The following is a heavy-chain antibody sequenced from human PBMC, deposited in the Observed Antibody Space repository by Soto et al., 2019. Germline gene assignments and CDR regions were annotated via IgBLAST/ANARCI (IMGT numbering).Heavy chain of an antibody. CDR3: AGGGYCSSTSCYAGGYYYGMDV. CDR2: IIPILGIA. V-gene: IGHV1-69*02. J-gene: IGHJ6*02. D-gene: IGHD2-2*01. Sequence: QVQLVQSGAEVKKPGSSVKVSCKASGGTFSSYTISWVRQAPGQGLEWMGRIIPILGIANYAQKFQGRVTITADKSTSTAYMGRSSLRSEDTGVYYCAGGGYCSSTSCYAGGYYYGMDVWGQGTTVTVSS. CDR1: GGTFSSYT.